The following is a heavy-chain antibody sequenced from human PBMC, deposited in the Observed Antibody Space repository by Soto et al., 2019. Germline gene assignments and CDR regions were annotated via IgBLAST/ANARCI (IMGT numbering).Heavy chain of an antibody. Sequence: QVQLVESGGGVVQPGRSLRLSCAASGFTFSSYGMHWVRQAPGKGLEWVAVISYDGSKKYYADSVKGPFTISRDNSKTSLYPEMKILRAEGTAVYYWATWVGAFDDWGQGTLVPVS. J-gene: IGHJ4*02. CDR3: ATWVGAFDD. D-gene: IGHD1-26*01. CDR1: GFTFSSYG. CDR2: ISYDGSKK. V-gene: IGHV3-30*03.